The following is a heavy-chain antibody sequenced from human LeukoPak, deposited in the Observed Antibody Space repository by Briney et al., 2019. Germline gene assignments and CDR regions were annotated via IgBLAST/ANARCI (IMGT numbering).Heavy chain of an antibody. CDR1: GFTFSTYW. Sequence: GGSLSLSCAASGFTFSTYWMHWVRQAPGKGLVWVSRIDSDGSTTDYADSVKGRFTISSDNAKNTVYLQMNSLRAEDTAVYYCAGTGCSGGSCYSDYMHVGGEGTTVTVSS. CDR2: IDSDGSTT. J-gene: IGHJ6*02. CDR3: AGTGCSGGSCYSDYMHV. D-gene: IGHD2-15*01. V-gene: IGHV3-74*01.